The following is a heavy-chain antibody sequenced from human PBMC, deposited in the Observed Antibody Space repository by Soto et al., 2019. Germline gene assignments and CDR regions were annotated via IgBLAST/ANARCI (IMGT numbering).Heavy chain of an antibody. Sequence: SETLSLTCTVSGGSISSGGYYWSWIRQHPGKGLEWIGYIYYSGSTYYNPSLKSRVTISVDTSKNQFSLKLSSVTAADTAVYYCARDRIVATKNYYYGMDVWGQGTTVTVS. CDR3: ARDRIVATKNYYYGMDV. CDR2: IYYSGST. J-gene: IGHJ6*02. CDR1: GGSISSGGYY. V-gene: IGHV4-31*02. D-gene: IGHD5-12*01.